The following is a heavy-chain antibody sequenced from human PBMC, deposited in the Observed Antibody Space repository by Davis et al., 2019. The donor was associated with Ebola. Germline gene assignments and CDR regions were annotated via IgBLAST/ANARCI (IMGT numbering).Heavy chain of an antibody. V-gene: IGHV3-53*01. J-gene: IGHJ6*03. CDR3: ARRDRGSSLYYYYYMDV. CDR2: IYSGGST. Sequence: PGRSLRLSCAASGFTVSSNYMTWVRQAPGKGLEWVSVIYSGGSTYYADSVKGRFTISRDSSKNTLYLQMNSLRAEDTAVYYCARRDRGSSLYYYYYMDVWGKGTTVTVSS. CDR1: GFTVSSNY. D-gene: IGHD6-6*01.